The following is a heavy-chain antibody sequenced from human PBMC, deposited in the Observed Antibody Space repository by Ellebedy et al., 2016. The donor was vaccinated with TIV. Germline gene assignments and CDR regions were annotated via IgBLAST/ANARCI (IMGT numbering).Heavy chain of an antibody. Sequence: PGGSLRLSCSASGFSFSGFYMTWIRQAPGKGLEWIAYISNSGTYTKYADSVKGRFTISRDNSKNTLDLQMDSLRAEDTAVYYCASSRYHYFVGNTVFAYWGQGTLVTVSS. CDR3: ASSRYHYFVGNTVFAY. CDR2: ISNSGTYT. J-gene: IGHJ4*02. D-gene: IGHD3-3*01. V-gene: IGHV3-11*03. CDR1: GFSFSGFY.